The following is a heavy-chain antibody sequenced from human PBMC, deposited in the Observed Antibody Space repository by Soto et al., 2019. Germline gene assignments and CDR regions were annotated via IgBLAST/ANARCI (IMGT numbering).Heavy chain of an antibody. CDR2: ITPILDVA. D-gene: IGHD2-21*02. V-gene: IGHV1-69*02. CDR1: GGTFSNYS. J-gene: IGHJ4*02. Sequence: QLQLVQSGAEVKRPGSSVKVSCKASGGTFSNYSITWVRQAPGQGLECMGRITPILDVAKYAQKFQGRVTIPADKSPTTVYMELSSLRSEDTAVYYCASTYCGGDCFSLHWGQGTLVTVSS. CDR3: ASTYCGGDCFSLH.